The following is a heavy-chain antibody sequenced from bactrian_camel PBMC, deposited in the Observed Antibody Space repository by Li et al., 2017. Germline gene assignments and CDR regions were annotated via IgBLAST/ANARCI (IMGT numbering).Heavy chain of an antibody. J-gene: IGHJ4*01. Sequence: DVQLVESGGGSVQAGGSLTLSCAAGRYTYKRNCMGWFRQRPGKDREGVAAMDTIGLSTYYADSVKGRFTISRDDAKTTVSLQMDSLKPEDTAMYYCAADFSQLKCRTVMGGKPGTSFDNWGQGTQVTVS. V-gene: IGHV3S40*01. CDR3: AADFSQLKCRTVMGGKPGTSFDN. D-gene: IGHD3*01. CDR1: RYTYKRNC. CDR2: MDTIGLST.